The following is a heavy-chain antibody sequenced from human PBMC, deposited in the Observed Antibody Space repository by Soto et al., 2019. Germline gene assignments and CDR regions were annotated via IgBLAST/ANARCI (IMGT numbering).Heavy chain of an antibody. CDR2: ISYDGSNK. CDR3: AKDSDVLFNSGSYWGALDY. V-gene: IGHV3-30*18. D-gene: IGHD1-26*01. Sequence: GGSLRLSCAASGFTFSSYGMHWVRQAPGKGLEWVAVISYDGSNKYYADSVKGRFTISRDNSKNTLYLQMNSLRAEDTAVYYCAKDSDVLFNSGSYWGALDYWGQGTLVTVSS. J-gene: IGHJ4*02. CDR1: GFTFSSYG.